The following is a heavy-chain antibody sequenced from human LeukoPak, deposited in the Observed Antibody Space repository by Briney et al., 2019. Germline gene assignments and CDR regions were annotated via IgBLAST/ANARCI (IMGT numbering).Heavy chain of an antibody. J-gene: IGHJ4*02. CDR2: ISGSGGST. D-gene: IGHD3-9*01. CDR1: GFTFSSYA. V-gene: IGHV3-23*01. CDR3: AKVRSLRYFDWLLPAYFDY. Sequence: GGSLRLSCAASGFTFSSYAMSWVRQAPGKGLEWVSAISGSGGSTYYADSAKGRFTISRDNSKNTLYLQMNSLRAEDTAVYYCAKVRSLRYFDWLLPAYFDYWGQGTLVTVSS.